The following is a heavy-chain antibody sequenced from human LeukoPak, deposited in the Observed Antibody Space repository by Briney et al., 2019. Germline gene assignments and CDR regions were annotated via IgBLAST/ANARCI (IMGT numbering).Heavy chain of an antibody. CDR1: GFTFSRKS. D-gene: IGHD3-22*01. CDR3: ARDLSYSRDDAFDL. V-gene: IGHV3-21*01. J-gene: IGHJ3*01. Sequence: GGSLRLSCVGSGFTFSRKSMNWVRHSPGKGLEWVASISSNSNYIYYEDSVKGRFTISRDDAKSSLFLQMNGLRADDTALYYCARDLSYSRDDAFDLWGQGTTVTVSS. CDR2: ISSNSNYI.